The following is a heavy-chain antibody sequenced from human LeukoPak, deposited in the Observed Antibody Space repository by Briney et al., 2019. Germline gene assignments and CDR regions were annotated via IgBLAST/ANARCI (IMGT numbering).Heavy chain of an antibody. CDR2: INPNSGGT. D-gene: IGHD2-8*01. CDR1: GYTFTGYY. J-gene: IGHJ4*02. Sequence: EASVKVSCKASGYTFTGYYMHWVRQAPGQGLEWMGRINPNSGGTNYAQKCQGRVTMTRDTSISTAYMELSRLRSADTAVYYCARGSCTNGVCYVFDYWGQGTLVTVSS. CDR3: ARGSCTNGVCYVFDY. V-gene: IGHV1-2*06.